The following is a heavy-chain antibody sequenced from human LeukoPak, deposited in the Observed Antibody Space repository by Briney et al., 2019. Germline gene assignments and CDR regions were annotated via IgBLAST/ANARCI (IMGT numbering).Heavy chain of an antibody. J-gene: IGHJ6*03. CDR3: TRGGSAVTGYYSHMDV. CDR1: GFISSDHY. V-gene: IGHV3-72*01. D-gene: IGHD5-18*01. Sequence: GGSLRLSCAASGFISSDHYMDWVRQAPGKGLEWVGRIRNKVNSYTTEYAASVRGRFTISRDDLRNSLHLQMNSLQTEDTAVYYGTRGGSAVTGYYSHMDVWGQGTTVTVSS. CDR2: IRNKVNSYTT.